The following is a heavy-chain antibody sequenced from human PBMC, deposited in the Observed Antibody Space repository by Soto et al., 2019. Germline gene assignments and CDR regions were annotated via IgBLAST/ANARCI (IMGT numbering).Heavy chain of an antibody. D-gene: IGHD1-26*01. CDR1: GYTFSNYG. V-gene: IGHV1-18*01. Sequence: GASVKVSCKASGYTFSNYGISWVRQAPGQGLEWMGWISAYNGNIKFAQKVQGRVTMTTDTFTSTAYMELRSLRSDDTAVYSCARDTRGEGAAMLDIWGQGTLVTVSS. CDR2: ISAYNGNI. CDR3: ARDTRGEGAAMLDI. J-gene: IGHJ4*02.